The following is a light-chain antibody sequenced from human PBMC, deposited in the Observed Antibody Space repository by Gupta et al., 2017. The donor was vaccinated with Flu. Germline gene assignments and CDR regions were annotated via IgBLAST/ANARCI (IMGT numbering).Light chain of an antibody. CDR3: QVWDSSSHHWV. V-gene: IGLV3-21*02. Sequence: GQTARITCGGNNIGRKSVHWYQQKPGQAPVLVVYEDSDRPSGIPERFSGSNSGNTATLTISRVEAGDEADYYCQVWDSSSHHWVFGGGTKLTVL. J-gene: IGLJ3*02. CDR2: EDS. CDR1: NIGRKS.